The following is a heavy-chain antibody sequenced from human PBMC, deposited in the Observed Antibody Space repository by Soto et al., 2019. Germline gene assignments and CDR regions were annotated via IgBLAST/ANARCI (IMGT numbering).Heavy chain of an antibody. D-gene: IGHD6-19*01. CDR2: IDWDDDK. CDR3: ARIILVAGSLRAFDY. CDR1: GFSLSTTGMC. J-gene: IGHJ4*02. Sequence: SGPTLENPTQTLTLTCTFSGFSLSTTGMCVSWIRQPPGKALEWLARIDWDDDKYFSSSLKTRLTISKDTSKNQVVLTMTNMDPVDTATYYCARIILVAGSLRAFDYWGQGILVTVSS. V-gene: IGHV2-70*11.